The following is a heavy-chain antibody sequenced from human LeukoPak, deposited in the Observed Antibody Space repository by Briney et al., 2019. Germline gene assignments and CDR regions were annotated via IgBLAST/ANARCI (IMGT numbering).Heavy chain of an antibody. D-gene: IGHD1-26*01. V-gene: IGHV3-21*01. CDR1: GFTFSSYT. CDR2: ISTGGSYI. J-gene: IGHJ5*02. CDR3: ARGGGSYYGA. Sequence: PGGSLRLSCAASGFTFSSYTMNWVRQAPGKGLEWVSSISTGGSYIYYADSVKGRFTISRDNAKNSLLLQMNSPRAEDTAMYYCARGGGSYYGAWGQGTLVTVSS.